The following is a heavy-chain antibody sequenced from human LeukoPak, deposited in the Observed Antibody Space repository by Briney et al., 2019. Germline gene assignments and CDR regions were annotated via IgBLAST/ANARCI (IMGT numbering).Heavy chain of an antibody. D-gene: IGHD4-17*01. CDR2: IYPGDSDT. V-gene: IGHV5-51*01. J-gene: IGHJ4*02. CDR3: ARQFGGDYVTLDS. Sequence: GESLKISCKASGYSFTTYWIGWVRQMPGRGLEWMGIIYPGDSDTRYSPSFQGQVTISADKPIKTAYLQWSSLRASDTAMYYCARQFGGDYVTLDSWGQGTLVTVSS. CDR1: GYSFTTYW.